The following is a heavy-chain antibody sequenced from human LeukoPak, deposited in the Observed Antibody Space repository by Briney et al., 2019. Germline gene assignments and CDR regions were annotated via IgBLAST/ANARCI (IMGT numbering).Heavy chain of an antibody. J-gene: IGHJ4*02. CDR1: GYTFNGYY. CDR3: AREAVVVTPIFDY. D-gene: IGHD2-21*02. Sequence: ASVKVSCKASGYTFNGYYIYWVRQAPGQGLEWMGWINPNSGGTNYAQKFQGRVTMTRDTSNRPAYMELSRLRSDDTAVYYCAREAVVVTPIFDYWGQGTLLTVSS. V-gene: IGHV1-2*02. CDR2: INPNSGGT.